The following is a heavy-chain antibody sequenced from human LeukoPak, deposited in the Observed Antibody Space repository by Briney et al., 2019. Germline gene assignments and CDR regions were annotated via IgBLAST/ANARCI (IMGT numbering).Heavy chain of an antibody. CDR2: ILYDGSNK. CDR1: GFTFTNYA. V-gene: IGHV3-30-3*01. Sequence: GGSLRLSCAASGFTFTNYAMHWVRQAPGKGLEWVAVILYDGSNKYYADSVKGRFTISRDNSKNTLYLQMNSLRAEDTAVYYCAKVSQELLLFDYWGQGTLVTVSS. CDR3: AKVSQELLLFDY. J-gene: IGHJ4*02. D-gene: IGHD1-26*01.